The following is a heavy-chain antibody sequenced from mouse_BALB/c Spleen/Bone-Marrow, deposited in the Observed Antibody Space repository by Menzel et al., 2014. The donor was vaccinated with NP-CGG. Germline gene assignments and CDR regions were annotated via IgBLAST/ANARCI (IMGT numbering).Heavy chain of an antibody. CDR3: TRSYYGNYFDV. J-gene: IGHJ1*01. Sequence: VHLVESGAELVKPGASVKLSCKASGYTFTSYYMYWVKQRPGQGLEWFGEINPSNGGTNFNEKFKSKATLTVDKSSSTAYMQLSSLTSEDSAVYYCTRSYYGNYFDVWGAGTTVTVSS. CDR1: GYTFTSYY. V-gene: IGHV1S81*02. CDR2: INPSNGGT. D-gene: IGHD2-1*01.